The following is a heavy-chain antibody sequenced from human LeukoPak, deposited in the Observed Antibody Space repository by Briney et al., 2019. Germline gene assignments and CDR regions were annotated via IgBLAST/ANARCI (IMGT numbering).Heavy chain of an antibody. D-gene: IGHD2-15*01. J-gene: IGHJ4*02. Sequence: SQTLFRTGTVYGGSISGYDGSWILQPPCNVLEWIGYIYYSGSTNYNPSLKSRVPISVDTSKNQFSLQVSSVTAADKAVYNCARVADFSEVDYWGQGTLVTVSS. CDR3: ARVADFSEVDY. CDR1: GGSISGYD. V-gene: IGHV4-59*01. CDR2: IYYSGST.